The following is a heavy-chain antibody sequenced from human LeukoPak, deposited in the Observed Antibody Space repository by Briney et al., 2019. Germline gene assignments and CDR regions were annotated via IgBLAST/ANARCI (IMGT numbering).Heavy chain of an antibody. V-gene: IGHV3-30*02. CDR2: IRSDGSNK. CDR1: GFSFSSYG. D-gene: IGHD3-10*01. J-gene: IGHJ3*02. Sequence: GGSLRLSCAGSGFSFSSYGMHWVRQAPGKGLEWMAFIRSDGSNKYYADSVKGRFTISRDNSKNTLYLQMNSLRAEDTAVYYCAKDKWTPLMVRGTAFDIWGQGTMVTVSS. CDR3: AKDKWTPLMVRGTAFDI.